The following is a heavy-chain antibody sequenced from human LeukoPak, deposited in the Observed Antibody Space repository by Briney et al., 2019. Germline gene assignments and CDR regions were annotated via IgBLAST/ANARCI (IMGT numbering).Heavy chain of an antibody. D-gene: IGHD3-22*01. Sequence: GSSVKVSCKASGGTFSSYAISWVRQAPGQGLEWMGRIIPILGIANYAQKFQGRVTITSDESTRTVYMELSSLRPEDSAVYYCAGFFYDNSGDAFDIWGQGTMVTVSS. CDR3: AGFFYDNSGDAFDI. J-gene: IGHJ3*02. CDR2: IIPILGIA. V-gene: IGHV1-69*04. CDR1: GGTFSSYA.